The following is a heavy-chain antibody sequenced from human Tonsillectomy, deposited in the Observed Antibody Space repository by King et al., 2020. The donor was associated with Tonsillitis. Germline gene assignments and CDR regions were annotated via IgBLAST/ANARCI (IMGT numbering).Heavy chain of an antibody. CDR2: INHSGST. CDR1: GGSFSGYY. J-gene: IGHJ4*02. Sequence: VQLQQWGAGLLKPSETLSLTCAVYGGSFSGYYWSWIRQPPGKGLEWIGEINHSGSTNYNPSLKSRVTVSVDTSKNQFSLKLSSVTAAARAVYYCARGHRPGGITMVRGVSHFDYWGQGPLVPVSS. CDR3: ARGHRPGGITMVRGVSHFDY. D-gene: IGHD3-10*01. V-gene: IGHV4-34*01.